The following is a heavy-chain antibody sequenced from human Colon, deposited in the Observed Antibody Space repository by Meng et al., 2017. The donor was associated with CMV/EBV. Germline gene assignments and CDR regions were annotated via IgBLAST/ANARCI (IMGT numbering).Heavy chain of an antibody. CDR2: ISWDGSSI. Sequence: GESLKISCAVSGFIFDDYAMHWVHQVPGKGLESVAVISWDGSSIYYEESVKGRFTMSRDNKKNSLTLEMKSLTVEDTASYHCARTRGSRVYDALDVWGQGTTVTVSS. D-gene: IGHD6-6*01. CDR3: ARTRGSRVYDALDV. CDR1: GFIFDDYA. J-gene: IGHJ6*02. V-gene: IGHV3-43D*03.